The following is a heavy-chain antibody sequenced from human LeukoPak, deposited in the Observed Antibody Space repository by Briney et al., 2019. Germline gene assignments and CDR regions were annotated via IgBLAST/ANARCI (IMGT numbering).Heavy chain of an antibody. CDR1: GYTFTGYY. D-gene: IGHD5-18*01. Sequence: GASVKVSCKASGYTFTGYYMHWVRQATGQGLEWMGWMNPNSGNTGYAQKFQGGVTMTRNTSISTAYMELSSLRSEDTAVYYCARGYSFDYWGQGTLVTVSS. V-gene: IGHV1-8*02. CDR3: ARGYSFDY. J-gene: IGHJ4*02. CDR2: MNPNSGNT.